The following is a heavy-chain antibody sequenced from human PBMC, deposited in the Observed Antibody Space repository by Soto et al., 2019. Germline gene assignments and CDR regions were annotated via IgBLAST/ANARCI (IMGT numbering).Heavy chain of an antibody. CDR1: GGSISSSNL. D-gene: IGHD6-13*01. Sequence: QVQLQESGPGLVKPSGTLSLTCAVSGGSISSSNLWTWVRQPPGKGLEWIGEIYHGGSTNYNPSRTGLVPLSADQSVHLFSLRLSSVTAAYTAVYYCARSPRSIAAGGIDYWGQGILVTVSS. J-gene: IGHJ4*02. V-gene: IGHV4-4*02. CDR2: IYHGGST. CDR3: ARSPRSIAAGGIDY.